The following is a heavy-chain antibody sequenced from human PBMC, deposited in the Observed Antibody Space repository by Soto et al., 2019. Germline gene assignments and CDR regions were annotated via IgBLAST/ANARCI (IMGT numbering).Heavy chain of an antibody. CDR1: GFTFSGSA. V-gene: IGHV3-73*01. D-gene: IGHD6-13*01. J-gene: IGHJ4*02. CDR3: TRREIAAAGTGFDY. Sequence: EVQLVESGGGLVQPGGSLKLSCAASGFTFSGSAMQWVRQASGKGLEWVGRIRSKANSYATAYAASVKGRFTISRDDSKNTAYLQMNSLKTEDTAVYYCTRREIAAAGTGFDYWGQGTLVTVSS. CDR2: IRSKANSYAT.